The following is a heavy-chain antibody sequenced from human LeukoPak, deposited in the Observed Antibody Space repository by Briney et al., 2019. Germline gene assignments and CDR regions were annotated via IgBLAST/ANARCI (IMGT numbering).Heavy chain of an antibody. Sequence: SETLSLTCTVSGGSISSGNYYWSWIRQPAGKGLEWIGRIYTSGSTNYNPSLKSRVTMSVGTSKNQFSLKLSSVTAADTAVYYCARDQYCSSTSCYARRSYYFDYWGQGTLVTVSS. CDR1: GGSISSGNYY. V-gene: IGHV4-61*02. CDR2: IYTSGST. CDR3: ARDQYCSSTSCYARRSYYFDY. D-gene: IGHD2-2*01. J-gene: IGHJ4*02.